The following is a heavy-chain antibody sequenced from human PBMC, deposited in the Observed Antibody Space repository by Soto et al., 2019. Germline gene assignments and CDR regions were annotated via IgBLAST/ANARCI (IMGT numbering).Heavy chain of an antibody. CDR2: INAGNGNT. CDR3: ARDGVAVAGTLDY. CDR1: GYTFTSYA. J-gene: IGHJ4*02. D-gene: IGHD6-19*01. V-gene: IGHV1-3*01. Sequence: ASVKVSCKASGYTFTSYAMHWVRQAPGQRLEWMGWINAGNGNTKYSQKFQGRVTITRDTSASTAYMELSSLRSEDTAVYYCARDGVAVAGTLDYWGQGTLVTVS.